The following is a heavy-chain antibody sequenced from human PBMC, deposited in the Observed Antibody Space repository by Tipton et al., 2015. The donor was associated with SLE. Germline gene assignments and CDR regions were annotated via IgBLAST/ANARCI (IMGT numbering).Heavy chain of an antibody. D-gene: IGHD3-10*01. CDR1: GDSISSSSYY. CDR2: IYYSGST. J-gene: IGHJ5*02. CDR3: VRGGGSSSGRWFDP. Sequence: TLSLTCTVSGDSISSSSYYWGWIRQPPGKGLEWIGSIYYSGSTYYNPSLKSRVTISVDTSKDQFSLKLTYVTAADTAVYYCVRGGGSSSGRWFDPWGRGTLVTVSS. V-gene: IGHV4-39*07.